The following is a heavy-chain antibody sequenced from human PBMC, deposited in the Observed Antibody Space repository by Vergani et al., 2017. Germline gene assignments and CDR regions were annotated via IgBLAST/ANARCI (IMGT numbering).Heavy chain of an antibody. J-gene: IGHJ6*02. CDR2: ISSSSSYI. Sequence: EVQLVESGGGLVKRGGSLRLSCAASGFTFSSYSMNWVRQAPGKGLEWVSSISSSSSYIHYSDSLKGRFTISRDNAKSSLYLQMNSLRAEDTGVYYCARYRYYLGSGSYPYFYYYGLDAWGQGTAVTVSS. CDR1: GFTFSSYS. CDR3: ARYRYYLGSGSYPYFYYYGLDA. V-gene: IGHV3-21*01. D-gene: IGHD3-10*01.